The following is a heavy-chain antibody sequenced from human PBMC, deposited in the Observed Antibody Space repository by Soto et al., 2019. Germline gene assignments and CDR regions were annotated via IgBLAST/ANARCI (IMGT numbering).Heavy chain of an antibody. Sequence: PGGSLRLSCAASGFTFSGYAMSWVRQAPGKGLEWVSGISNSGGSTYYADSVKGRFTISRDKSKNTLYLQMNSLRPEDTAVYYCAKAPTYQLLVSFDNWGQGTLVTVSS. CDR2: ISNSGGST. CDR3: AKAPTYQLLVSFDN. D-gene: IGHD2-2*01. CDR1: GFTFSGYA. V-gene: IGHV3-23*01. J-gene: IGHJ4*02.